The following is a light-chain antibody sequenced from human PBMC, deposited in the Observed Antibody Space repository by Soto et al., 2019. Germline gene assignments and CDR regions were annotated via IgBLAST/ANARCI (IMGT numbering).Light chain of an antibody. V-gene: IGKV3-20*01. CDR2: GAS. Sequence: EIVMTQSPANLAVSPGEGATLACRASQSVSSSYLAWYQQKPGQAPRLLIYGASSRATGIPDRFSGSGSGPDFTLTSSRLEPEDFAVYYCQQYGNSPRTFGQGTKVDIK. CDR3: QQYGNSPRT. CDR1: QSVSSSY. J-gene: IGKJ1*01.